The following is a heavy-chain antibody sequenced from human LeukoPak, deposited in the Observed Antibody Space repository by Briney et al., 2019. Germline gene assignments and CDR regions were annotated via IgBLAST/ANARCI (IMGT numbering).Heavy chain of an antibody. J-gene: IGHJ4*02. Sequence: ASVKVSCEASGYTFSDYGITWVRQAPGQGLEWMGWISAYNGNTKYAQNLQGRVTMTTDTSTNTAYMEMRSLRSDDTAVYYCARSYYYDSSGYYPPDYWGQGTLVTVSS. CDR3: ARSYYYDSSGYYPPDY. CDR1: GYTFSDYG. V-gene: IGHV1-18*01. D-gene: IGHD3-22*01. CDR2: ISAYNGNT.